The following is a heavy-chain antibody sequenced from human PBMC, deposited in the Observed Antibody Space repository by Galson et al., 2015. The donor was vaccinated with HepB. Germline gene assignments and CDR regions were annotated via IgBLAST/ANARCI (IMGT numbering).Heavy chain of an antibody. J-gene: IGHJ3*02. CDR1: GDSVSSNSAA. Sequence: CAISGDSVSSNSAAWNWIRQSPSRGLEWLGRTYYRSKWYNDYAVSVKSRITINPDTSKNQFSLQLNSVTPEDTAVYYCARDCPRSSSWSLLRRTGRCAFDIWGQGTMVTVAS. V-gene: IGHV6-1*01. CDR3: ARDCPRSSSWSLLRRTGRCAFDI. D-gene: IGHD6-13*01. CDR2: TYYRSKWYN.